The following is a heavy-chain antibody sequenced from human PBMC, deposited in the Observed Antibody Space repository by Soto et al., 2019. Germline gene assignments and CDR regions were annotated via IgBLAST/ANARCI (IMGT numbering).Heavy chain of an antibody. V-gene: IGHV3-11*01. J-gene: IGHJ4*02. CDR2: ILTTGSTI. D-gene: IGHD4-17*01. CDR1: GFRFTDYY. CDR3: ARGGRTRFDY. Sequence: VQLVESGGGLVNPGGSLRLSCAASGFRFTDYYMSWLRQSPGKGLEWVSTILTTGSTIYYADSVRGRFTTSRDNARNSVFLQMNSLGAEDTAIYYCARGGRTRFDYWGQGTLVPVSS.